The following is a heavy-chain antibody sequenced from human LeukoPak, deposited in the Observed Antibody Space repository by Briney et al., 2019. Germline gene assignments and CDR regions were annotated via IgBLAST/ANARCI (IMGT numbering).Heavy chain of an antibody. CDR2: IIPMFGTA. D-gene: IGHD2-2*01. V-gene: IGHV1-69*05. J-gene: IGHJ4*02. Sequence: SVKASCTASGGTFSSYEISWVRQAPGQGLEWMGGIIPMFGTAKYAQKFQGRVTITTDKSTSTAYMELSSLRSEDTAVYYCASGTTDIVVVPATLRNYYFDYWGQGTLVTVSS. CDR1: GGTFSSYE. CDR3: ASGTTDIVVVPATLRNYYFDY.